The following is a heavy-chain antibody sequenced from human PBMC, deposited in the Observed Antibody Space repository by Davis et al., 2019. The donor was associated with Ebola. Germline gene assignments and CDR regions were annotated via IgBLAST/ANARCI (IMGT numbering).Heavy chain of an antibody. D-gene: IGHD4-17*01. J-gene: IGHJ6*02. CDR1: GGSISSYY. Sequence: SETLSLTCTVSGGSISSYYWSWIRQPPGKGLEWSGYIYYSGSTNYNPSLKSRVTISVDTSKNQFSLKLSSVTAADTAVYYCARGDGDEIYYYYGMDVWGQGTTVTVSS. CDR3: ARGDGDEIYYYYGMDV. CDR2: IYYSGST. V-gene: IGHV4-59*01.